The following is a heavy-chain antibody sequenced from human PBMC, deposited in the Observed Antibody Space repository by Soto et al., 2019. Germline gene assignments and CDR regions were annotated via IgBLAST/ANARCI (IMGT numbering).Heavy chain of an antibody. CDR3: ARVPSIAVAVTFDY. Sequence: ASVKVSCKASGYTFTSYAMHWVRQAPGQRLEWMGWINGGNGNTKYSQKFQGRVTITRDTSASTAYMELSSLRSEDTAVYYCARVPSIAVAVTFDYWGQGTLVTVSS. CDR2: INGGNGNT. J-gene: IGHJ4*02. CDR1: GYTFTSYA. D-gene: IGHD6-19*01. V-gene: IGHV1-3*01.